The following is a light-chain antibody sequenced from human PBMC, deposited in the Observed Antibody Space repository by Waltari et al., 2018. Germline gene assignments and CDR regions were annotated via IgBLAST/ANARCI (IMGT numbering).Light chain of an antibody. CDR1: QDITHY. CDR3: QQTNTVPRT. J-gene: IGKJ4*01. V-gene: IGKV1-9*01. Sequence: DIQLTQSPSFLSASVGDRVTITCRASQDITHYLAWYQVKPGKAPKLLIYKASTLQSGVPSRFSGRGSGTEVTRTVGSLQPEDLATYYCQQTNTVPRTFGGGTKVEMK. CDR2: KAS.